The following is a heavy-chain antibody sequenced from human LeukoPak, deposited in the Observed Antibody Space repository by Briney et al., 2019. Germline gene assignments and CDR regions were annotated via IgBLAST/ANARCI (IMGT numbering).Heavy chain of an antibody. CDR3: ARDGTAADLYFDL. J-gene: IGHJ4*01. D-gene: IGHD6-13*01. CDR2: IRQDGSEK. Sequence: GGSLRLSCEVSGFTFTDYWMNWVRQAPGKGPEWVASIRQDGSEKTYVDSVKGRFTISRDNTKNSLSLQLNGLRAEDTAVYYCARDGTAADLYFDLWGQGTLVTVSS. V-gene: IGHV3-7*01. CDR1: GFTFTDYW.